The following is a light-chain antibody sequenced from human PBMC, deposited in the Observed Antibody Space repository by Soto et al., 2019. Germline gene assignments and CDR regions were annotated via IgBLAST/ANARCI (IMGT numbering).Light chain of an antibody. Sequence: EIVLTQSPGTLSLSPGERDTLSCRASQSVSSSYLAWYQQKPGQAPRLLIYGASSRATGIPDRFSGSGSGTDLTLTISRLEPEDFAVYYGQQYGSARTTFGQGTKVEIK. CDR1: QSVSSSY. CDR3: QQYGSARTT. CDR2: GAS. V-gene: IGKV3-20*01. J-gene: IGKJ1*01.